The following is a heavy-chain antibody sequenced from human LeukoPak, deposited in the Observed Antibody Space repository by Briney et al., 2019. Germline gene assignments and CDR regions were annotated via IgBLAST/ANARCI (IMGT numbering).Heavy chain of an antibody. V-gene: IGHV3-23*01. D-gene: IGHD2-8*02. Sequence: GGSLRLSCAVSGFTFSSYPMNWVRQAPGKGLEWVSAISARDNYIYYADSVKGRFTISRDNSNLYLQMDSLRAEDTALYYCARGYCTGNSCPIYYYGMDVWGQGTTVIVSS. J-gene: IGHJ6*02. CDR2: ISARDNYI. CDR1: GFTFSSYP. CDR3: ARGYCTGNSCPIYYYGMDV.